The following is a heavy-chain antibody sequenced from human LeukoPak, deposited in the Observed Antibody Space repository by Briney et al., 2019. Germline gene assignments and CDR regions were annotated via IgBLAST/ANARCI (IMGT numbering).Heavy chain of an antibody. J-gene: IGHJ3*02. CDR1: GFTFSSYA. CDR2: ISGSGGRT. CDR3: AKLKWFGELLEGDAFDI. V-gene: IGHV3-23*01. D-gene: IGHD3-10*01. Sequence: GGSLRLSCAASGFTFSSYAMSWVRQAPGTGPEWVSTISGSGGRTYYADSVKGRFTISRDNSKKTLYLQMNSLRAEDTAVYYCAKLKWFGELLEGDAFDIWGQGTMVTVSS.